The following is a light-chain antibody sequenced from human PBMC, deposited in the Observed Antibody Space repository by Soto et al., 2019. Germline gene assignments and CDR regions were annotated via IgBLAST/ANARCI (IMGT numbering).Light chain of an antibody. CDR2: GAS. CDR3: QQYGSTPRT. J-gene: IGKJ1*01. Sequence: EIVLTQSPGTLSLSPGEIATLSCRASQSVSSSNLAWYQQKPGQAPRLLIYGASSRATGIPDRFSGSGSGTDFTLTISRLESEDFAVYYCQQYGSTPRTFGQGTKVEIK. CDR1: QSVSSSN. V-gene: IGKV3-20*01.